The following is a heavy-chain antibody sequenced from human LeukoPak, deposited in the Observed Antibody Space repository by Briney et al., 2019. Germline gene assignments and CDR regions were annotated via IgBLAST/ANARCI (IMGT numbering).Heavy chain of an antibody. CDR1: GGSISSYY. V-gene: IGHV4-4*07. CDR2: IYTSGSA. CDR3: ARDRTYSSSVNWFDP. D-gene: IGHD6-6*01. J-gene: IGHJ5*02. Sequence: SETLSLTCTVSGGSISSYYWSWIRQPAGKGLEWIGRIYTSGSANYNPSPKSRVTMSVDTSKNQFSLKLSSVTAADTAVYYCARDRTYSSSVNWFDPWGQGTLVTVSS.